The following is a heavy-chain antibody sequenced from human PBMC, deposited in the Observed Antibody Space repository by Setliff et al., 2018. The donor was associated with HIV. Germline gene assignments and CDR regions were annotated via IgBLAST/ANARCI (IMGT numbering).Heavy chain of an antibody. CDR1: GYRFTHYY. CDR3: ATGYTFGPRTDYHYYYIDV. D-gene: IGHD5-18*01. V-gene: IGHV1-69-2*01. CDR2: INPEDHET. Sequence: ASVKVSCKASGYRFTHYYMHWVQQAPGKGLEWVGRINPEDHETVYAEKFQGRVTITADTSTDTAYMELSSLRSEDTAVYYCATGYTFGPRTDYHYYYIDVWGKGTTGTV. J-gene: IGHJ6*03.